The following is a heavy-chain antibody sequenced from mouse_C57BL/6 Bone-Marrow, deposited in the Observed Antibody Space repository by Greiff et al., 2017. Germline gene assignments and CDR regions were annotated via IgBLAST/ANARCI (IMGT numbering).Heavy chain of an antibody. V-gene: IGHV1-18*01. CDR3: ARGIYYGNSAWFAY. D-gene: IGHD2-1*01. Sequence: VQLQQSGPELVKPGASVKIPCKASGYTFTDYHMDWVKQSHGKSLEWIGDINPNNGGTIYNQKFKGKATLTVDKSSSTAYMELRSLTSEDTAVYYCARGIYYGNSAWFAYWGQGTLVTVSA. CDR2: INPNNGGT. J-gene: IGHJ3*01. CDR1: GYTFTDYH.